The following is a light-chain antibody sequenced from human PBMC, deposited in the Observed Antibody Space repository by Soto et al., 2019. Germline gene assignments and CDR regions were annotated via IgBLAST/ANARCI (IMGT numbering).Light chain of an antibody. J-gene: IGLJ2*01. Sequence: QSALTQPASVSGSPGQSITISCTGTSSDVGGYNYVSWYQQHPGKAPNLMIYDVSNRPSGVSNRFSGSKSGNTASLTISGLQAEDAADYYSSSYTSSSTLVFGGGTKLTV. CDR2: DVS. CDR3: SSYTSSSTLV. V-gene: IGLV2-14*01. CDR1: SSDVGGYNY.